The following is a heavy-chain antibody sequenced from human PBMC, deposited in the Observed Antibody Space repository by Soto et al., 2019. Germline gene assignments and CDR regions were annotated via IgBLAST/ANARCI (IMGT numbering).Heavy chain of an antibody. V-gene: IGHV4-30-2*01. J-gene: IGHJ4*02. CDR1: GGSISSGGYS. D-gene: IGHD2-2*01. Sequence: TSETLSLTCAVSGGSISSGGYSWSWIRQPPGKGLEWIGYINHSGSTNYNPSLKSRVTISVDTSKNQFSLKLSSVTAADTAVHYCARSSSRWGYCSSTSCHPAFDYWGQRTLVTVSS. CDR2: INHSGST. CDR3: ARSSSRWGYCSSTSCHPAFDY.